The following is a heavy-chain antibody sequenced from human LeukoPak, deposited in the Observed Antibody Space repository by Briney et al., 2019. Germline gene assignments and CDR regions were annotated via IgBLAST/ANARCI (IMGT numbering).Heavy chain of an antibody. CDR2: INPNSGGT. V-gene: IGHV1-2*02. J-gene: IGHJ4*02. D-gene: IGHD6-19*01. Sequence: GASVKVSCKASGYTFTSYGISWVRQAPGQGLEWMGWINPNSGGTNYAQKFQGRVTMTRDTSISTAYMELSRLRSDDTAVYYCARDIYSSGWTSDDYWGQGTLVTVSS. CDR1: GYTFTSYG. CDR3: ARDIYSSGWTSDDY.